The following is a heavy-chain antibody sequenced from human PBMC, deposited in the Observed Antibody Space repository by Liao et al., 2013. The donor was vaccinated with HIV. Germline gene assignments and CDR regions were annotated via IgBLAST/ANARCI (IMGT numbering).Heavy chain of an antibody. Sequence: QASGPGVIKPWETLSLTCTVSGGSISSQNNFWGWIRQSPGKGLEWIGSVYFTGSDYYAPSLKSRAIISVDTSKNQVSLRLNTVTATDTAIYFCARVPTGRCPDYWGRGTLVTVSS. CDR3: ARVPTGRCPDY. CDR1: GGSISSQNNF. J-gene: IGHJ4*01. CDR2: VYFTGSD. V-gene: IGHV4-39*07. D-gene: IGHD1-14*01.